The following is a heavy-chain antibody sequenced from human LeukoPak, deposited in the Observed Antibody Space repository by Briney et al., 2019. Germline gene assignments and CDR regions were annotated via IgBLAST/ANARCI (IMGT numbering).Heavy chain of an antibody. CDR3: ARLDDFWSGYSIIIFDY. J-gene: IGHJ4*02. V-gene: IGHV5-51*01. CDR2: IYPGDSDT. D-gene: IGHD3-3*01. Sequence: GESLKISCKGSGYSFTSYWIGWVRQMPGKGLEWMGIIYPGDSDTRYSPSFQGQVTISADKSISTAYLQWSSLKASDTAMYYCARLDDFWSGYSIIIFDYWGQGTLVSVSS. CDR1: GYSFTSYW.